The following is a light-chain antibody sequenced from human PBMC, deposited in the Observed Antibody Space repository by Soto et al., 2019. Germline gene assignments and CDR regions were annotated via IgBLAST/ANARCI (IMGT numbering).Light chain of an antibody. CDR1: QSVLYSSNNRNF. V-gene: IGKV4-1*01. Sequence: DIVMTQSPDSLAVSLGERATIKCKSSQSVLYSSNNRNFLAWYQRKPGQPPKLLIYRASTRESGVPDRFSGSGSGTDITLTISSLQAEEVAVYYCQQYFSTPYTFGQGTELEIK. J-gene: IGKJ2*01. CDR2: RAS. CDR3: QQYFSTPYT.